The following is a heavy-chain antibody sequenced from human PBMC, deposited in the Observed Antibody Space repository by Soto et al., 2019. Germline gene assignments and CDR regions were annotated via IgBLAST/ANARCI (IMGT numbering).Heavy chain of an antibody. D-gene: IGHD6-13*01. J-gene: IGHJ6*02. V-gene: IGHV3-7*05. CDR2: IKQDGSEK. CDR1: GFTFSSYW. CDR3: ARGGAAAGIYYYYGMDV. Sequence: GGSLRLSCAASGFTFSSYWMSWVRQAPGKGLEWVANIKQDGSEKYYVDSVKGRFTISRDNAKNSLYLQMNSLRPEDTAVYYCARGGAAAGIYYYYGMDVWGQGTTVTVSS.